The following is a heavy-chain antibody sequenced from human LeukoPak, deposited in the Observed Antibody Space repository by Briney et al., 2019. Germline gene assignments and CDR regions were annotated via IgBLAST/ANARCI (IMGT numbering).Heavy chain of an antibody. V-gene: IGHV4-4*02. CDR3: ARPSPRAEDAFDI. CDR1: GGSISSSNW. J-gene: IGHJ3*02. Sequence: PSETLSLTCAVSGGSISSSNWWSWVRQPPGKGLEWIGEIYHSGSTYYNPSLKSRVTISVDTSKNQFSLKLSSVTAADTAVYYCARPSPRAEDAFDIWGQGTMVTVSS. D-gene: IGHD6-6*01. CDR2: IYHSGST.